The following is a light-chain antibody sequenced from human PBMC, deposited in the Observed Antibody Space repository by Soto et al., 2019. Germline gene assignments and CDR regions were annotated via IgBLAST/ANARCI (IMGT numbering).Light chain of an antibody. Sequence: EIVLTQSPGTLSLSLGERATLSCRASQSVSISHLAWYQQKPGQAPRLLIHGASTRATGIPDRFSGSGSGTDFTLTISRLEPEDFAVYYCQQYNNWPRTFGQGTKVDIK. CDR1: QSVSISH. V-gene: IGKV3-20*01. CDR3: QQYNNWPRT. J-gene: IGKJ1*01. CDR2: GAS.